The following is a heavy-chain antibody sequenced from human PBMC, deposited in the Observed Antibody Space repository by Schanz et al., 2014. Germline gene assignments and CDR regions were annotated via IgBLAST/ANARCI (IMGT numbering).Heavy chain of an antibody. D-gene: IGHD3-10*01. CDR3: ARPALWFGDNCFDP. V-gene: IGHV3-74*01. J-gene: IGHJ5*02. CDR1: GFTFSSHW. Sequence: EVQLVQSGGGLVQPGGSLRLSCAASGFTFSSHWMHWVRQVPGKGLVWVSRIKSDGSSTSYADSVKGRFTISRDNAKNTLYLQMNSLRAEDTAVYYCARPALWFGDNCFDPWGQGTLVTVSS. CDR2: IKSDGSST.